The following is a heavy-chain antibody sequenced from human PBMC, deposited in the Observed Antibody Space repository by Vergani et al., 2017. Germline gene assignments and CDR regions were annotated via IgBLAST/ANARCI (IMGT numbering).Heavy chain of an antibody. Sequence: QVQLQESGPGLVKPSQTLSLTCTVSGGSISSGSYYWSWIRQPAGKGLEWIGRIYTSGSTNYNPSLKSRVTISVDTSKNQFSLKLSSVTAADTAGYYCARGLPLWSPWNVWGQGTTVTVSS. CDR2: IYTSGST. CDR1: GGSISSGSYY. J-gene: IGHJ6*02. CDR3: ARGLPLWSPWNV. V-gene: IGHV4-61*02. D-gene: IGHD5-18*01.